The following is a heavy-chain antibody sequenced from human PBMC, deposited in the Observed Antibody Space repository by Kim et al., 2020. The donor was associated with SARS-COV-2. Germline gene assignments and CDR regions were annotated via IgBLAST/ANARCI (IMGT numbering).Heavy chain of an antibody. D-gene: IGHD3-9*01. J-gene: IGHJ6*02. CDR3: TTQLRYFDYYGMDV. CDR2: IKSKTDGGTT. V-gene: IGHV3-15*01. Sequence: GGSLRLSCAASGFTFSNAWMSWVRQAPGKGLEWVGRIKSKTDGGTTDYAAPVKGRFTISRDDSKNTLYLQMNSLKTEDTAVYYCTTQLRYFDYYGMDVWGQGTTVTVSS. CDR1: GFTFSNAW.